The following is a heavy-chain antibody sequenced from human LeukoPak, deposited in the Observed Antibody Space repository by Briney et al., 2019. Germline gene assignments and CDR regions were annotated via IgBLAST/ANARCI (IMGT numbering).Heavy chain of an antibody. V-gene: IGHV3-74*01. D-gene: IGHD3-3*01. Sequence: PGGSLRLSWAASGFTFSSYWMHWVRQAPGKGLVWVSRVNYDGSRIGYADSVKGRFTISRDNAKNTLCLQMNSLRAEDTAVYYCAREYGVVQEEWGQGTLVTVSS. CDR1: GFTFSSYW. CDR3: AREYGVVQEE. CDR2: VNYDGSRI. J-gene: IGHJ4*02.